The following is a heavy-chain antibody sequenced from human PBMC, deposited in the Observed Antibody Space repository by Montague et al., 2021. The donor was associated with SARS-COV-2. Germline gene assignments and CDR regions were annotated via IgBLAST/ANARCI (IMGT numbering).Heavy chain of an antibody. CDR1: GGSISSSSYY. V-gene: IGHV4-39*01. CDR2: LYYNGII. CDR3: ARLPGVEYVDP. J-gene: IGHJ2*01. D-gene: IGHD5-12*01. Sequence: SETLSLTCTVSGGSISSSSYYWGWIRQPPGKGLEWIGSLYYNGIIYYYPSLRSRVIISADTSKNQFSLMVSSVTAADTDVYYCARLPGVEYVDPWGRGSLVTVSS.